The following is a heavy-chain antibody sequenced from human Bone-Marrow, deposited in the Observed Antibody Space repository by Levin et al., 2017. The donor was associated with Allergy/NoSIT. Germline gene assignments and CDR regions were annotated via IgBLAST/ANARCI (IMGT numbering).Heavy chain of an antibody. D-gene: IGHD3-9*01. V-gene: IGHV4-30-4*01. CDR3: ARGRYFDVFDY. Sequence: SETLSLTCAVSGASISSDSYYWSWIRQPPGKGLEWIGYVYSTGSTYYNPSLKSRLTISLDTSNNRISLKLNSMTAADTAVYFCARGRYFDVFDYWGQGTLVTVSS. J-gene: IGHJ4*02. CDR2: VYSTGST. CDR1: GASISSDSYY.